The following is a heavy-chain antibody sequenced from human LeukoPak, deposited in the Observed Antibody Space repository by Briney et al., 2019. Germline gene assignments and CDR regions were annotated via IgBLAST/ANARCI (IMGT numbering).Heavy chain of an antibody. CDR2: IKQDGSEK. CDR3: ARAYYDILTGYYTDLGDY. CDR1: EFTFTTYW. D-gene: IGHD3-9*01. Sequence: GGSLRLSCEASEFTFTTYWMSWVRQAPGKGLEWVANIKQDGSEKYYVDSVKGRFTISRDNAKNSVYLQMNSLRAEDTAVYYCARAYYDILTGYYTDLGDYWGQGTLVTVSS. V-gene: IGHV3-7*01. J-gene: IGHJ4*02.